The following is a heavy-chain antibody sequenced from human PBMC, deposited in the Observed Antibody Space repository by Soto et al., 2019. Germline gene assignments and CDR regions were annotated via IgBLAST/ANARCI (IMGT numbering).Heavy chain of an antibody. D-gene: IGHD2-15*01. CDR2: IWYDGSNK. CDR3: ARGWERDCSGGSCHLGKLYYYGMDV. V-gene: IGHV3-33*01. Sequence: GGSLRLSCAASGFTFSSYGMHWVRQAPGKGLEWVAVIWYDGSNKYYADSVKGRFTISRDNSKNTLYLQMNSLRAEDTAVYYCARGWERDCSGGSCHLGKLYYYGMDVWGQGTTVTVSS. J-gene: IGHJ6*02. CDR1: GFTFSSYG.